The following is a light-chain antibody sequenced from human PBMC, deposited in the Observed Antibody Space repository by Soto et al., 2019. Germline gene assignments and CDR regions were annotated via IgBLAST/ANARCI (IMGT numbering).Light chain of an antibody. Sequence: QSVLTQPPSASGTPGQRVTISCSGSSSNIGSNYVCWYQQLPGTAPKLLIYRDNQRPSGVPDRFSGSKSGTSASLAISGLRPEDEADYYCAAWDDSLSGRYVFGTGTKLTVL. CDR2: RDN. V-gene: IGLV1-47*01. CDR1: SSNIGSNY. J-gene: IGLJ1*01. CDR3: AAWDDSLSGRYV.